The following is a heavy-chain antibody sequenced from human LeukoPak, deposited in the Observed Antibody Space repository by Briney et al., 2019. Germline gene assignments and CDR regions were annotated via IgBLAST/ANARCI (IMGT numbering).Heavy chain of an antibody. V-gene: IGHV4-4*09. J-gene: IGHJ4*02. D-gene: IGHD3-9*01. CDR3: ATSYDNKIVPYDC. CDR2: ISTIGRT. CDR1: GVSITSYK. Sequence: SETLSLTCTVSGVSITSYKWSWLRQSPGKGLEWIGFISTIGRTDYNPSLTSRVSMSVATSKSQVSLRLNSVTAEDTAVYYCATSYDNKIVPYDCWGQGILVTVSS.